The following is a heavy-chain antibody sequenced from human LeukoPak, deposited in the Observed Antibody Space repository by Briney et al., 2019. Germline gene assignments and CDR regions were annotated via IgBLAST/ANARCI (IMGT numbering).Heavy chain of an antibody. CDR1: GFTFSSYS. CDR3: ARQRSGSFDY. J-gene: IGHJ4*02. D-gene: IGHD1-26*01. Sequence: GESLRLSCAASGFTFSSYSMNWVRQAPGEGLEWVSYISSSSSTIYYADSVKGRFTISRDNAKNSLYLQMNSLRDEDTAVYYCARQRSGSFDYWGQGTLVTVSS. V-gene: IGHV3-48*02. CDR2: ISSSSSTI.